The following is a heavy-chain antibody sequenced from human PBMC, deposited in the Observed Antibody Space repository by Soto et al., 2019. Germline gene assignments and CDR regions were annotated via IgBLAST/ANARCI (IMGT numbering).Heavy chain of an antibody. D-gene: IGHD1-26*01. CDR1: GFTFSSYS. CDR2: ISSSSSYI. CDR3: ARDIGGYYYMDV. Sequence: GGSLRLSCAASGFTFSSYSMNWVRQAPGKGLEWVSSISSSSSYIYYADSVKGRFTISRDNAKNSLYLQMNSLRAEDTAVYYCARDIGGYYYMDVWGKGTTVTVSS. V-gene: IGHV3-21*01. J-gene: IGHJ6*03.